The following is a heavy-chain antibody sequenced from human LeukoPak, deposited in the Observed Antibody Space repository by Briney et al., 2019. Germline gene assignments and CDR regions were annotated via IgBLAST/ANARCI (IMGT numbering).Heavy chain of an antibody. D-gene: IGHD4-17*01. CDR2: INSDGTTT. CDR1: GFSFSSFW. V-gene: IGHV3-74*01. CDR3: ARGGYGAHMG. Sequence: GGSLRLSCAASGFSFSSFWMHWVRQVPGKGLVWVSGINSDGTTTGYADSVKRRFTISRDNAKNTGSLQMSSLRAEDTALYYCARGGYGAHMGWGQGTLVTVSS. J-gene: IGHJ4*02.